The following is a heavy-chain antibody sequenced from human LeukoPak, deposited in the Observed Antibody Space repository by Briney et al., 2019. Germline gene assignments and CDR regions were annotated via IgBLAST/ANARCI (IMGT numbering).Heavy chain of an antibody. J-gene: IGHJ6*02. CDR3: AQTGAGYYYYGMDV. D-gene: IGHD1-14*01. Sequence: PRASVKVSCKASGYTFTGYYRHWVRQAPGQGLEWMGWINPNSSSNNYAQKFQGRVTMTRDTSISTAYMELSRLRSDDTAVYYCAQTGAGYYYYGMDVWGQGTTVTVSS. CDR1: GYTFTGYY. V-gene: IGHV1-2*02. CDR2: INPNSSSN.